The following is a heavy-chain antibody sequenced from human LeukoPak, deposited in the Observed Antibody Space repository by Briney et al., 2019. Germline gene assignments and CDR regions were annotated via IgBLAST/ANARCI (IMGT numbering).Heavy chain of an antibody. J-gene: IGHJ6*02. CDR2: INTNTGNP. Sequence: GASVKVSCKASEYTFTSYAMNLVRQAPGQGLELMGWINTNTGNPTYAQGFTGRFVFALDTSVSTAYLQISSLKAEDTAVYYCARALGFYDILTGYYITGGMDVWGQGTTVTVSS. CDR3: ARALGFYDILTGYYITGGMDV. CDR1: EYTFTSYA. V-gene: IGHV7-4-1*02. D-gene: IGHD3-9*01.